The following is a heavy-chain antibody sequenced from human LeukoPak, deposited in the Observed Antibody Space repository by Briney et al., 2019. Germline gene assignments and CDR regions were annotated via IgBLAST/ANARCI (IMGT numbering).Heavy chain of an antibody. V-gene: IGHV3-30-3*01. CDR2: ISYDGSNK. J-gene: IGHJ4*02. CDR1: GFTFSSYD. Sequence: GGSLRLSCAASGFTFSSYDMHWVRQAPGKGLEWVTLISYDGSNKYYADSVKGRFTISRDNSKNTLYLQMNSLRAEDTAMYYCTREHYFDNSGYYRSFDYWGQGTLVTVSS. D-gene: IGHD3-22*01. CDR3: TREHYFDNSGYYRSFDY.